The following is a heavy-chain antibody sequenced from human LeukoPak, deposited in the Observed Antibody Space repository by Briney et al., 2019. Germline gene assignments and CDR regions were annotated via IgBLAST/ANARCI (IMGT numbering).Heavy chain of an antibody. Sequence: SETLSLTCTVSGGSISSYYWSWIRQPPGKGLEWIGSIYYSGSTYYNPSLKSRVTISVDTSKNQFSLKLSSVTAADTAVYYCARAQGGFGPLGGMDVWGQGTTVTVSS. CDR1: GGSISSYY. CDR2: IYYSGST. D-gene: IGHD3-10*01. CDR3: ARAQGGFGPLGGMDV. J-gene: IGHJ6*02. V-gene: IGHV4-39*07.